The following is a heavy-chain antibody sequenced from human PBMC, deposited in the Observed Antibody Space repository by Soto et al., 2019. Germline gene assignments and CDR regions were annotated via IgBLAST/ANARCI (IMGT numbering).Heavy chain of an antibody. Sequence: QITLKESGPTLMKPTQTLTLTCNFSGFSLTTDGVGVGWIRQPPGKSLEWLALIYWDDDKRYNSSLKNRLTVTKDTSRNQVVLTMTNMEPVDTATYFCAHSFVSWYGFDLWGHGTTVTVSS. J-gene: IGHJ3*01. D-gene: IGHD2-21*01. CDR1: GFSLTTDGVG. CDR3: AHSFVSWYGFDL. V-gene: IGHV2-5*02. CDR2: IYWDDDK.